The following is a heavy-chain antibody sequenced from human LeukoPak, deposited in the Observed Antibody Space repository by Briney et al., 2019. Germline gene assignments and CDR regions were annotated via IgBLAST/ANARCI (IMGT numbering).Heavy chain of an antibody. CDR2: IRQDGNEK. D-gene: IGHD3-3*01. J-gene: IGHJ6*02. V-gene: IGHV3-7*01. CDR3: GGPNPLLERPSAMDV. Sequence: GGSLRLSCAASGFTFSTYSMNWVRQAPGKGLEWVANIRQDGNEKHYVDSVKGRFTISRDNAKNSLYLQMNSLRGEDTAVYFCGGPNPLLERPSAMDVWGQGTTVTVSS. CDR1: GFTFSTYS.